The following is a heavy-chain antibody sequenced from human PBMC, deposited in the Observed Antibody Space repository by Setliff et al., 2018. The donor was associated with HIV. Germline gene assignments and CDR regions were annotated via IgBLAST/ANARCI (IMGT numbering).Heavy chain of an antibody. CDR3: AKHIRDWEWELQPVFDY. Sequence: PGGSLRLSCAAAEFTFSSYSMNWVRQAPGKGLEWVAGIGTDGAVHYADSVRGRFTISRDNAKNSLYLEMSSLRLDDTALYYCAKHIRDWEWELQPVFDYWGQGVMVTVSS. CDR2: IGTDGAV. CDR1: EFTFSSYS. D-gene: IGHD1-26*01. J-gene: IGHJ4*02. V-gene: IGHV3-30*02.